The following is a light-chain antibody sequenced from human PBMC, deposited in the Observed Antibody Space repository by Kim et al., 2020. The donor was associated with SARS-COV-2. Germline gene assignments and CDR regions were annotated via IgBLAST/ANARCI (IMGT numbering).Light chain of an antibody. J-gene: IGLJ3*02. CDR2: EDN. CDR3: RSYVSGNQNWV. CDR1: SGSIASNY. V-gene: IGLV6-57*04. Sequence: NFMLTQPHSVSESPGKTVTISCTRSSGSIASNYVQWYQQRPGSAPTTVIYEDNQGPSGVPDRFSGSIDSSSNSATLTISGLKTEDEADYYCRSYVSGNQNWVFGGGTQLGVL.